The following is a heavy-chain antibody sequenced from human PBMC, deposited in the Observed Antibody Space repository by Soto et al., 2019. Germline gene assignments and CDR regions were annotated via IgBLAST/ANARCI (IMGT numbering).Heavy chain of an antibody. CDR2: IYYSGST. J-gene: IGHJ3*02. CDR1: GGSISSYY. Sequence: SETLSLTCTVSGGSISSYYWSWIRQPPGKGLEWIGYIYYSGSTNYNPSLKSRVTISVDTSKNQFSLKLSSVTAADTAVYYCARARIIYGSDAFDIWGQGTMVTVSS. V-gene: IGHV4-59*01. D-gene: IGHD2-2*02. CDR3: ARARIIYGSDAFDI.